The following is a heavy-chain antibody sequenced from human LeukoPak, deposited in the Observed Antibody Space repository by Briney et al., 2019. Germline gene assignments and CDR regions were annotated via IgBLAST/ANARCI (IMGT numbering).Heavy chain of an antibody. D-gene: IGHD6-13*01. CDR1: GFTFSSSA. V-gene: IGHV3-23*01. Sequence: GGSLRLSCAASGFTFSSSAMSWVRRVPGKGLEWVSGISASGGSTSYADSVRGRFTISRDNSKNTLYLQMNSLRAEDTALYHCARGSNLADYWGQGTLVTVSS. CDR3: ARGSNLADY. J-gene: IGHJ4*02. CDR2: ISASGGST.